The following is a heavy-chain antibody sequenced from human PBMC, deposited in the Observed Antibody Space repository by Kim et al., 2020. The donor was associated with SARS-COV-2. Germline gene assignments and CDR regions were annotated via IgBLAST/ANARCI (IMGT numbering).Heavy chain of an antibody. CDR2: INHSGSA. CDR3: ARVVGSSFDY. CDR1: GGSFNGYY. V-gene: IGHV4-34*01. J-gene: IGHJ4*02. Sequence: SETLSLTCAVYGGSFNGYYWNWIRQSPGKGLEWIGEINHSGSANYNPSLESRVTISVDTSKNQFSLKVSSVTAADTAVYFCARVVGSSFDYWGQGTLVTV.